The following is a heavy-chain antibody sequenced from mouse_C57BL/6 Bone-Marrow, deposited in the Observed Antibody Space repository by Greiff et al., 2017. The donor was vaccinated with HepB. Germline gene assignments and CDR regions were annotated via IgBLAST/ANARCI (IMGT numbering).Heavy chain of an antibody. Sequence: QVQLQQSGPELVKPGASVKISCKASGYAFSSSWMNWVKQRPGKGLEWIGRIYPGDGDTNYNGKFKGKATLTADKSSSTAYMQLSSLTSEDSAVYFCARVEFYDGYYLYYFDYWGQGTTLTVSS. CDR1: GYAFSSSW. CDR2: IYPGDGDT. J-gene: IGHJ2*01. D-gene: IGHD2-3*01. V-gene: IGHV1-82*01. CDR3: ARVEFYDGYYLYYFDY.